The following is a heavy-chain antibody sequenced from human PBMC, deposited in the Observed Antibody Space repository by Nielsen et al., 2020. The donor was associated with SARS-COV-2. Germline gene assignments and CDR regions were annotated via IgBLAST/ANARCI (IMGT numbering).Heavy chain of an antibody. D-gene: IGHD3-22*01. J-gene: IGHJ4*02. CDR3: ARDDYYYDSSGYSNN. CDR2: ISSSSSYI. CDR1: GFTFSSYS. V-gene: IGHV3-21*01. Sequence: GESLKISCAASGFTFSSYSMNWVRQAPGKGLEWVSSISSSSSYIYYADSVKGRFTISRDNAKNSLYLQMNSLRAEDTAVYYCARDDYYYDSSGYSNNWGQGTLVTGSS.